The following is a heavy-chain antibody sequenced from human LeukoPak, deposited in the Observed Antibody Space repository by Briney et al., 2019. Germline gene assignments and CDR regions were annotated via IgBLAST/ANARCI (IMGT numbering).Heavy chain of an antibody. D-gene: IGHD5-24*01. V-gene: IGHV3-74*01. CDR2: INSDGSIT. J-gene: IGHJ4*02. CDR1: GFTFSNYW. Sequence: GGSLRLSCTASGFTFSNYWMNWVRQVPGKGLVWVSRINSDGSITNYADSVKGRFTISRDNAKNTLSLQMDSLRAEDTALYYCARLLEGNYHFDSWGQGTLVTVSS. CDR3: ARLLEGNYHFDS.